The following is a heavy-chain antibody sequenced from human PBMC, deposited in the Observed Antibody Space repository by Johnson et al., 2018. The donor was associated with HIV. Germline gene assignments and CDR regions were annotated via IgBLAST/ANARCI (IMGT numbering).Heavy chain of an antibody. J-gene: IGHJ3*02. CDR1: GFSISDYY. CDR3: ARQLKYYYDSSGYYYLSSAAFDI. Sequence: QMQLVESGGGLVKPGGSLRLSCAASGFSISDYYMSWIRQAPGKGLEWISYIGRSGTTIYYADSVKGRFTISMDNTKNSLYLQMNSLRAEDTAVYYCARQLKYYYDSSGYYYLSSAAFDIWGQGTMVTVSS. V-gene: IGHV3-11*04. CDR2: IGRSGTTI. D-gene: IGHD3-22*01.